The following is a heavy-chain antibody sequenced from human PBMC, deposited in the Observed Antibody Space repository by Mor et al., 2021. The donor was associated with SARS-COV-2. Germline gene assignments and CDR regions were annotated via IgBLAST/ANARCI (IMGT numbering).Heavy chain of an antibody. CDR2: IWADGNNK. J-gene: IGHJ4*02. D-gene: IGHD5-12*01. CDR3: ARGAGWLQLTIDY. Sequence: APGKGLEWVAHIWADGNNKYYADSVEGRFTISRDNSENTLFLQIDSLRAEDTAVYYCARGAGWLQLTIDYWGQGTLIT. V-gene: IGHV3-33*01.